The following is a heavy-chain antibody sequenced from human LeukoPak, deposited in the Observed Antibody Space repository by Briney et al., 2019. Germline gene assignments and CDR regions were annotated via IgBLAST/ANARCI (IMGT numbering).Heavy chain of an antibody. Sequence: SETLSLTCTVSGFSISSGHYWGWVRQPPGAGLEWIGSVYQSGTAYYNPSLKSRVTTSVDMSKNQFSLRLRPVTAADTAVYYCARIFIRNGYSSYFDCWGQGTLVTVSS. J-gene: IGHJ4*02. CDR2: VYQSGTA. CDR3: ARIFIRNGYSSYFDC. D-gene: IGHD5-18*01. CDR1: GFSISSGHY. V-gene: IGHV4-38-2*02.